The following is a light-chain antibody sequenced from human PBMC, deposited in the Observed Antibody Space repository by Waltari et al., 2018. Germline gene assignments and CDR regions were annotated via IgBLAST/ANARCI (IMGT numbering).Light chain of an antibody. CDR3: QQYGSSPGT. J-gene: IGKJ1*01. CDR2: GAS. Sequence: EIVLTQSPGTLSLPPGESATLSCRASQSVSSSYLAWYQQKPGQAPRLLIYGASSRATGIPDRFSGSGSGTDFTLTISRLEPEDFAVYYCQQYGSSPGTFGPGTKVEIK. CDR1: QSVSSSY. V-gene: IGKV3-20*01.